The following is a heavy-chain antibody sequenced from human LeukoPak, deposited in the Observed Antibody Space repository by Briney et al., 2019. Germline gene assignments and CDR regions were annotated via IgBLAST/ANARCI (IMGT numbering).Heavy chain of an antibody. CDR3: ARNRVFGDFTVFDH. Sequence: GMSLRLSCAASGFTFSSYAIHWVRQAPGKGLEWVAVISYDGSNKYYADSVKGRLTISRDNSKNTLHLQMNSLRAEDTAVYYCARNRVFGDFTVFDHWGQGALVTVSS. D-gene: IGHD3-10*02. CDR2: ISYDGSNK. J-gene: IGHJ4*02. V-gene: IGHV3-30*04. CDR1: GFTFSSYA.